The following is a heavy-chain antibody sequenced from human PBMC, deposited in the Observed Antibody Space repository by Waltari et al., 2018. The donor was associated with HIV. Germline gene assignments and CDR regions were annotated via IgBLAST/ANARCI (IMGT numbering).Heavy chain of an antibody. J-gene: IGHJ6*02. V-gene: IGHV1-46*01. CDR2: INPSGGTT. CDR1: GYPFTSYY. Sequence: QLQLVQSGAEVKKPGASVKVSCKASGYPFTSYYIHWVRQAPGQGLEWMGIINPSGGTTRYAQKFQGRVTMTRDTSTRTVYMELSSLRSEDTAVYYCARDEGGGEYNDFWSGLDYYGMDVWGQGTTVTVSS. CDR3: ARDEGGGEYNDFWSGLDYYGMDV. D-gene: IGHD3-3*01.